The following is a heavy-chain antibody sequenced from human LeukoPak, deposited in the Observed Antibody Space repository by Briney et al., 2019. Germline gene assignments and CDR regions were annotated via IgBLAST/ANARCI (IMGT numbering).Heavy chain of an antibody. CDR2: IYYSGST. J-gene: IGHJ5*02. V-gene: IGHV4-31*03. CDR1: GGSISSGGYY. Sequence: SQTLSLTCTVSGGSISSGGYYWSWIRQHPGKGLEWIGYIYYSGSTYYNPSLKSRVTISVDTSKNQFSLKLSSVTAADTAVYYCARDRYYYDSSGYYYPRKWFDPWGQGTLVTVSS. CDR3: ARDRYYYDSSGYYYPRKWFDP. D-gene: IGHD3-22*01.